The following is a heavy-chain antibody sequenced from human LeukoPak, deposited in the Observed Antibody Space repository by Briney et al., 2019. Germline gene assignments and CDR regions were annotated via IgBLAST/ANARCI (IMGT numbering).Heavy chain of an antibody. CDR1: GGSFSGYY. CDR2: INHSGST. CDR3: ARAGYSSGWYAFDI. V-gene: IGHV4-34*01. D-gene: IGHD6-19*01. J-gene: IGHJ3*02. Sequence: KSSETLSLTCAVYGGSFSGYYWSWIRQPPGKGLEWIGEINHSGSTNYNPSLKSRVTISVDRSKNQFSLKLSSVTAADTAVYYCARAGYSSGWYAFDIWGQGTMVTVSS.